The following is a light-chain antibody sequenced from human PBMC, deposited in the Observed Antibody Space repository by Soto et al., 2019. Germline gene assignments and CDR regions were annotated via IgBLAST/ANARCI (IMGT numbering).Light chain of an antibody. Sequence: QSALTQPRSVSGSPGQSVTISCSGTSSDVGGYNYVSWYQQHPGKAPKLMIYDVSKRPSGVPDRFSGSKSGNTASLTISGLQAEDEADYYSCSYAGSYTWVFGGGTKLTVL. V-gene: IGLV2-11*01. CDR1: SSDVGGYNY. CDR2: DVS. J-gene: IGLJ3*02. CDR3: CSYAGSYTWV.